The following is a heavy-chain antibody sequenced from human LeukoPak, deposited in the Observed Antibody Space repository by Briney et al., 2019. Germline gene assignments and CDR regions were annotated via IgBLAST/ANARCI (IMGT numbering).Heavy chain of an antibody. Sequence: GGSLRLSCAASGFTFSSYSMNWVRQAPGKGLERVSYISSSSSTIYYADSVKGRFTISRDNAKNSLYLQMNSLRAEDTAVYYCARANLQRRIAVAGDFDYWGQGTLVTVSS. CDR3: ARANLQRRIAVAGDFDY. D-gene: IGHD6-19*01. V-gene: IGHV3-48*01. CDR2: ISSSSSTI. J-gene: IGHJ4*02. CDR1: GFTFSSYS.